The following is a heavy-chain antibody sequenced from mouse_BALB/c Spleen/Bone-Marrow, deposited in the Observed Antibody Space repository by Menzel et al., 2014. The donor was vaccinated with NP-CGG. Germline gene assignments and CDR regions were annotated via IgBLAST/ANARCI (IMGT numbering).Heavy chain of an antibody. J-gene: IGHJ4*01. CDR1: GYTFTSYW. CDR3: ARWFLRYYATDD. Sequence: QVQLQQSAAALAKPRASVKLSCKASGYTFTSYWMHWVKRRPGQGLEWIGEIDPSDSYTNYNQKFKGKATLTVDKSSSTAYMQLSSLTSEDSAVYFCARWFLRYYATDDWGQGPPVAVPS. D-gene: IGHD2-2*01. V-gene: IGHV1-69*02. CDR2: IDPSDSYT.